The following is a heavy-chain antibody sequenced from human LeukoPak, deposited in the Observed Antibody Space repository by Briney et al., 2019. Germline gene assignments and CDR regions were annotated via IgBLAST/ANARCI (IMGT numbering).Heavy chain of an antibody. Sequence: GESLKISCKGSGYRFSNYWIGWVRHMPGKGLEWMGMIYSGDSDIRYSPSFQGQVTISAAKSISTAYLQWSSLKASDTAMYYCARQEYCSGGSCYTWFDPWGQGTLVTVSS. CDR2: IYSGDSDI. CDR1: GYRFSNYW. CDR3: ARQEYCSGGSCYTWFDP. D-gene: IGHD2-15*01. V-gene: IGHV5-51*01. J-gene: IGHJ5*02.